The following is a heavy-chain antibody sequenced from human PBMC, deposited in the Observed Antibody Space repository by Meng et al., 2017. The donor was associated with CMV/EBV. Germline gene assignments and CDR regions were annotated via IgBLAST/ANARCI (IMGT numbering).Heavy chain of an antibody. CDR3: ARDGEYQLLPMDV. J-gene: IGHJ6*02. CDR2: IIPIFGTA. V-gene: IGHV1-69*05. D-gene: IGHD2-2*01. CDR1: GGTFSSYA. Sequence: SVKVSCKASGGTFSSYAISWVRQAPGQGLEWMGGIIPIFGTANYAQKFQGRVTITTDESTSTAYMELSSLRAEDTAVYYCARDGEYQLLPMDVWGQGTTVTVSS.